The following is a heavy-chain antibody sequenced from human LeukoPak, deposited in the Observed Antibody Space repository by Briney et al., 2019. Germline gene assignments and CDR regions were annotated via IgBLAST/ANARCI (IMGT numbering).Heavy chain of an antibody. V-gene: IGHV3-30*04. CDR3: TNPDDYGDY. J-gene: IGHJ4*02. CDR1: GFIFGDYA. CDR2: IAFDDTDR. Sequence: PGGSLRLSCAASGFIFGDYAMHWVRQAPGKGLEWVAAIAFDDTDRYYIDSVKGRFTISRDDSKNTLYLHMTSLRAEDTAVYYCTNPDDYGDYWGQGTLVTVSS.